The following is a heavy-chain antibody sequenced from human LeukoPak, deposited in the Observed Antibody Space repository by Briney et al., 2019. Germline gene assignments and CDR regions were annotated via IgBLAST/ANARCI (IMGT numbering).Heavy chain of an antibody. J-gene: IGHJ6*03. Sequence: GGSLRLSCAASGFTFSSYSMNWVRQAPGKGLEWDSSISSSSSYIYYADSVKGRFTISRDNAKNSLYLQMNSLRAEDTAVYYCARVIVVVTGNYMDVWGKGTTVTISS. CDR1: GFTFSSYS. D-gene: IGHD2-21*02. V-gene: IGHV3-21*01. CDR3: ARVIVVVTGNYMDV. CDR2: ISSSSSYI.